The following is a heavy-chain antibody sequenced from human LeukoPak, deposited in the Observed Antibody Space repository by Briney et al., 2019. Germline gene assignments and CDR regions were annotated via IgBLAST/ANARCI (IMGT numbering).Heavy chain of an antibody. J-gene: IGHJ4*02. CDR2: IFYSGST. CDR3: ARVISGVGLDY. Sequence: PSETLSLTCTVSGGSLSSGAYYWNWIRQLPGKGLEWIGSIFYSGSTYYNPSLQSRVTISLDTSKNQFSLELTSVTAADTAVYFCARVISGVGLDYWGQGTLVTVSS. D-gene: IGHD3-10*01. V-gene: IGHV4-31*03. CDR1: GGSLSSGAYY.